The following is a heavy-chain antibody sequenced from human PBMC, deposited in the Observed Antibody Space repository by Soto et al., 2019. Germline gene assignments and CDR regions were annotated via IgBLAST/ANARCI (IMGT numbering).Heavy chain of an antibody. V-gene: IGHV3-23*01. CDR3: ARVHSSGWYYFDY. CDR1: GFTFSSYA. D-gene: IGHD6-19*01. CDR2: ISGSGGST. J-gene: IGHJ4*02. Sequence: GGSLRLSCAASGFTFSSYAVSWVRQAPGKGLEWVSAISGSGGSTYYADSVKGRFTISRDNSKNTLYLQMNSLRAEDTAVYYCARVHSSGWYYFDYWGQGTLVTVSS.